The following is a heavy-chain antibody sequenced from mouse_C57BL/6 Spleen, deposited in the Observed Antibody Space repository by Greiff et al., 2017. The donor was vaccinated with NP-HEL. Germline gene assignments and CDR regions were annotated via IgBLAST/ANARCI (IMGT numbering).Heavy chain of an antibody. Sequence: VQLQQSGAELVKPGASVKLSCTASGFNIKDYYMHWVKQRTEQGLEWIGRIDPEDGETKYAPKFQGKATITADTSSNTAYLQLSSLTSEDTAVYYCATRDYYGSSSFAYWGQGTLVTVSA. CDR2: IDPEDGET. D-gene: IGHD1-1*01. CDR1: GFNIKDYY. CDR3: ATRDYYGSSSFAY. V-gene: IGHV14-2*01. J-gene: IGHJ3*01.